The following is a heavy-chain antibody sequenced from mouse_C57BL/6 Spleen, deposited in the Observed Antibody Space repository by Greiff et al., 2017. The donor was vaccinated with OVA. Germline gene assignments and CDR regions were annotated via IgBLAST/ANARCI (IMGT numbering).Heavy chain of an antibody. Sequence: VQLQQSGAELVMPGASVKLSCKASGYTFTSYWMHWVKQRPGQGLEWIGEIDPSDSYTNYNQKFKGKSTLTVDKSSSTAYMQLSSLTSEDSAVYYCARSRGLYDGYYNYWGQGTTLTVSS. CDR1: GYTFTSYW. CDR2: IDPSDSYT. J-gene: IGHJ2*01. V-gene: IGHV1-69*01. D-gene: IGHD2-3*01. CDR3: ARSRGLYDGYYNY.